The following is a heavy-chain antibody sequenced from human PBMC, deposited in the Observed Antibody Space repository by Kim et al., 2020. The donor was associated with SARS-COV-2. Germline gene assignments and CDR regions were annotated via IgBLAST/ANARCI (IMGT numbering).Heavy chain of an antibody. CDR1: GGSISSSSYY. CDR3: ARLCRYYYDSSGYNYY. CDR2: IYYSGST. D-gene: IGHD3-22*01. Sequence: SETLSLTCTVSGGSISSSSYYWGWIRQPPGKGLEWIGSIYYSGSTYYNPSLKSRVTISVDTSKNQFSLKLSSVTAADTAVYYCARLCRYYYDSSGYNYY. J-gene: IGHJ6*01. V-gene: IGHV4-39*01.